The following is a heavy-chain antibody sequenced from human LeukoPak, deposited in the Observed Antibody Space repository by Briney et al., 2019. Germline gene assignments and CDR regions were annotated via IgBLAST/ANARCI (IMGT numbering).Heavy chain of an antibody. CDR2: INHSGST. Sequence: SETLSLTCAVYGGSFSGYYWSWIRQPPGKGLEWIGEINHSGSTNYNPSLKSRVTISVDTSKNQFSLKLSSVTAADTAVYYCARDNTGSSGWYGYWGQGTLVTVSS. CDR1: GGSFSGYY. J-gene: IGHJ4*02. D-gene: IGHD6-19*01. CDR3: ARDNTGSSGWYGY. V-gene: IGHV4-34*01.